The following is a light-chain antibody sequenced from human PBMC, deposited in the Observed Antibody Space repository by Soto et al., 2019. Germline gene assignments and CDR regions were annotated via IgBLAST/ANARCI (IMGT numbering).Light chain of an antibody. Sequence: DIPMTQSPSTLSASVGARVTITCRASQSIKNWLAWYQQKPGEAPKLLIYKASTLESGVPSRFSGSGSGTEFTLTISCLQPDDVATYHCQQYNSYAQFTFGPGTKVDIK. J-gene: IGKJ3*01. CDR2: KAS. CDR1: QSIKNW. CDR3: QQYNSYAQFT. V-gene: IGKV1-5*03.